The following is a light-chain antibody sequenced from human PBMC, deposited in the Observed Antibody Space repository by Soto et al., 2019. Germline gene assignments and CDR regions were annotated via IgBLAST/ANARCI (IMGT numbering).Light chain of an antibody. CDR3: QHCMSWPHA. CDR1: HSVSSN. Sequence: MKQSPSTLSVYTGERATISCGASHSVSSNLAWYQQKPGQAPRLLIYAASSMATGIPARFSGSGSETEFTLSISSLQPEDLGVYYCQHCMSWPHAFGQGTRLEI. V-gene: IGKV3D-15*01. J-gene: IGKJ5*01. CDR2: AAS.